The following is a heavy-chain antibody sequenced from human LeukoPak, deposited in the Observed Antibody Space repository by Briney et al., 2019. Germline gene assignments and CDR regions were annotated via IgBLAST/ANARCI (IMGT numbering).Heavy chain of an antibody. J-gene: IGHJ4*02. Sequence: GGSLRLSCAASGFTFSSYAMSWVRQAPGKGLEWVSAISGSGGSTYYADSVKGRFTISRDNSKNTLYLQMNSLRAEDTAVYYCAKDPRISFWSSHVDYWGQGALVTVSS. CDR2: ISGSGGST. CDR3: AKDPRISFWSSHVDY. V-gene: IGHV3-23*01. CDR1: GFTFSSYA. D-gene: IGHD3-3*01.